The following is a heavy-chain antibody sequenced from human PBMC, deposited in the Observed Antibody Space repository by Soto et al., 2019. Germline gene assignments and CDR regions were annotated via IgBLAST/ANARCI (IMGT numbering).Heavy chain of an antibody. Sequence: SETLSLTCTVSGGSIGSSSYYWGWIRQPPGEGLEWIGSIYYSGSTNYNPSLKSRVTISIDTSKSLFSLKLSSLTSADTAVYFCARAYYGDYPYFDYWGQGGLVTVSS. D-gene: IGHD4-17*01. J-gene: IGHJ4*02. V-gene: IGHV4-61*05. CDR1: GGSIGSSSYY. CDR2: IYYSGST. CDR3: ARAYYGDYPYFDY.